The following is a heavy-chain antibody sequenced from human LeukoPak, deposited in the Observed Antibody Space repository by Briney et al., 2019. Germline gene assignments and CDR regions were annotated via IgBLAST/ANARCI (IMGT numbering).Heavy chain of an antibody. D-gene: IGHD3-16*01. Sequence: ASVKVSCKASGYTFTSYYMHWVRQAPGQGLEGMGIINPSGGSTSYAQKFQGRVTMTRDTSTSTVYMELSSLRSEDTAVYYCASPGEKDYYFDYWGQGTLVTVSS. V-gene: IGHV1-46*01. CDR2: INPSGGST. CDR3: ASPGEKDYYFDY. CDR1: GYTFTSYY. J-gene: IGHJ4*02.